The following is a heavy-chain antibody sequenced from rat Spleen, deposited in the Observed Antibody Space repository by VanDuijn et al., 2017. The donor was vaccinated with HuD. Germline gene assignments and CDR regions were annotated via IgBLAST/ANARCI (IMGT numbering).Heavy chain of an antibody. CDR2: ISYEGSST. CDR3: ARQDNYVGFAY. V-gene: IGHV5-22*01. J-gene: IGHJ3*01. CDR1: GFSLTSYN. Sequence: VQLKESGPGLVQPSQTLSLTCTVAGFSLTSYNVHWVRQAPKKGLEWVASISYEGSSTYYGDSVKGRFTISRDNAKSALYLQMDSLRSEDTATYYCARQDNYVGFAYWGQGTLVTVSS. D-gene: IGHD1-10*01.